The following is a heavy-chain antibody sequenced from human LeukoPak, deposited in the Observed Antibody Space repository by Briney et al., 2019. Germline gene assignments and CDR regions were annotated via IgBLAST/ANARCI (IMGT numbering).Heavy chain of an antibody. J-gene: IGHJ3*02. CDR2: ISSSSSYI. CDR1: GFTFSSYS. Sequence: GGSLRLSCAASGFTFSSYSMNWVRQAPGKGLEWVSSISSSSSYIYYADSVKGRFSISRDNAKNSLYLQMNSLRAEDTAVYYCAREGAYGSGPSGFRAFDIWGQGTMVTVSS. V-gene: IGHV3-21*04. D-gene: IGHD3-10*01. CDR3: AREGAYGSGPSGFRAFDI.